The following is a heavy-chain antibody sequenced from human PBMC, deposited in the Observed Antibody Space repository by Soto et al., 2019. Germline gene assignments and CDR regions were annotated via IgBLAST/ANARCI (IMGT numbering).Heavy chain of an antibody. J-gene: IGHJ5*02. CDR1: GFTFSSYA. CDR2: ISGSGGSA. CDR3: AKDLISSGWSTWFEP. D-gene: IGHD6-19*01. V-gene: IGHV3-23*01. Sequence: EVQLLESGGGLVQPGGSLRLSCAASGFTFSSYAMTWVRQAPGKGLEWVSVISGSGGSAQYADSVRGRFTISRDNAWDTVYLHMNSLRVEDTAIYYFAKDLISSGWSTWFEPRGQGTLVTVSS.